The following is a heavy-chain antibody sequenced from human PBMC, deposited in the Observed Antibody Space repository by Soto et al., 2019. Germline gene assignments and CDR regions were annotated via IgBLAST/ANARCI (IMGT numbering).Heavy chain of an antibody. CDR1: GYTFTSYA. V-gene: IGHV1-3*01. CDR2: INAGNGNT. D-gene: IGHD1-26*01. CDR3: ARVLVGATPVDY. J-gene: IGHJ4*02. Sequence: EASVKVSCKASGYTFTSYAMHWVRQGPGQRLEWMGWINAGNGNTKYSQKFQGRVTITRDTSASTAYMELSSLRSEDTAVYYCARVLVGATPVDYWGQGTLVTVSS.